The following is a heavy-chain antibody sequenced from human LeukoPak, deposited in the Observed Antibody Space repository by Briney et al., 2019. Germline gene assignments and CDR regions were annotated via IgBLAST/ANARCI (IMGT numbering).Heavy chain of an antibody. Sequence: PGGSLRLSCAASGFTFSSYSMNWVRQAPGKGLEWVSSISSSSSYIYYADSVKGRFTISRDNAKNSLYLQMNSLRAEDTAVYYCARGVDSSGWYGFDYWGQGTLVTVSS. J-gene: IGHJ4*02. CDR3: ARGVDSSGWYGFDY. D-gene: IGHD6-19*01. V-gene: IGHV3-21*01. CDR1: GFTFSSYS. CDR2: ISSSSSYI.